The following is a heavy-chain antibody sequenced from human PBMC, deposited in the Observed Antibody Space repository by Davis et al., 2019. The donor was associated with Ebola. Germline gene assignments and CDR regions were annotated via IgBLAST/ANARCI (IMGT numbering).Heavy chain of an antibody. CDR2: ISGSGGST. J-gene: IGHJ4*02. V-gene: IGHV3-23*01. D-gene: IGHD3-22*01. Sequence: GESLKISCAASGFTFSSYGMHWVRQAPGKGLEWVSAISGSGGSTYYADSVKGRFTISRDNSKNTLYLQMNSLRAEDTAVYYCAKGPYYYDSSGYYTLYYFDYWGQGTLVTVSS. CDR3: AKGPYYYDSSGYYTLYYFDY. CDR1: GFTFSSYG.